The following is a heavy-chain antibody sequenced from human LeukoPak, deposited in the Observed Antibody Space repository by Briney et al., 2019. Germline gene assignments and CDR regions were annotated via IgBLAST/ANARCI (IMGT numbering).Heavy chain of an antibody. V-gene: IGHV4-4*07. Sequence: PSETLSLTCTVSGGSIITYYWSWIRQPAGKGLEWIGRIYSSGRTNYHPSLESRVTMSVDTSKNQLSLKLSSVTAADTAVYYCARVTGGGYCSGGSCFLIATYFDYWGQGTLVTVSS. CDR2: IYSSGRT. CDR3: ARVTGGGYCSGGSCFLIATYFDY. D-gene: IGHD2-15*01. J-gene: IGHJ4*02. CDR1: GGSIITYY.